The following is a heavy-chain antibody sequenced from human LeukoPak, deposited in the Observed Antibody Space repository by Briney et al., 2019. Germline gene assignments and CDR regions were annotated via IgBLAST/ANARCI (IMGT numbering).Heavy chain of an antibody. CDR2: IGSSISYI. J-gene: IGHJ6*02. Sequence: GGSLRLSCAASGFTFSSYEMNWVRQAPGKGLEWVSFIGSSISYISYADSVKGRFPISKDNPKNSLYLQMNSLRAEDTAVYYCAREGYYSGMDVWGQGTTVTVSS. V-gene: IGHV3-21*01. CDR1: GFTFSSYE. CDR3: AREGYYSGMDV.